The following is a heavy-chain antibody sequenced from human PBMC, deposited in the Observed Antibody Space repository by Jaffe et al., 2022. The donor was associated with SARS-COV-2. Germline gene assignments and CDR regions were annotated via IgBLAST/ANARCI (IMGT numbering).Heavy chain of an antibody. D-gene: IGHD3-22*01. J-gene: IGHJ4*02. CDR3: AKDKGVYYDSSGYHY. V-gene: IGHV3-9*01. CDR2: ISWNSGSI. Sequence: EVQLVESGGGLVQPGRSLRLSCAASGFTFDDYAMHWVRQAPGKGLEWVSGISWNSGSIGYADSVKGRFTISRDNAKNSLYLQMNSLRAEDTALYYCAKDKGVYYDSSGYHYWGQGTLVTVSS. CDR1: GFTFDDYA.